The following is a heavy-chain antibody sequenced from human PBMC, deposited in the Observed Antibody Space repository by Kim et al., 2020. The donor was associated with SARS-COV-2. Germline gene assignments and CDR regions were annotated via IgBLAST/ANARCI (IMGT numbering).Heavy chain of an antibody. Sequence: SNDGNNKNYAESVKGRFTIARDTSKMTLYLQMDSLRVEDTAMYYCARGQQLFWGQGTLVTVSS. CDR3: ARGQQLF. CDR2: SNDGNNK. V-gene: IGHV3-30-3*01. D-gene: IGHD6-13*01. J-gene: IGHJ4*02.